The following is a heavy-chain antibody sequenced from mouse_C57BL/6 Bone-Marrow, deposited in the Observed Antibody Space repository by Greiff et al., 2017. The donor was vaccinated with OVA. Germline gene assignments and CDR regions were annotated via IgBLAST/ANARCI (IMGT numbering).Heavy chain of an antibody. CDR1: GFTFSDYG. CDR2: ISSGSSTI. Sequence: EVKVEESGGGLVKPGGSLKLSCAASGFTFSDYGMHWVRQAPEKGLEWVAYISSGSSTIYYADTVKGRFTISRDNAKNTLFLQMTSLRSEDTAMYYCARPFYDGYYRFWFAYWGQGTLVTVSA. CDR3: ARPFYDGYYRFWFAY. V-gene: IGHV5-17*01. J-gene: IGHJ3*01. D-gene: IGHD2-3*01.